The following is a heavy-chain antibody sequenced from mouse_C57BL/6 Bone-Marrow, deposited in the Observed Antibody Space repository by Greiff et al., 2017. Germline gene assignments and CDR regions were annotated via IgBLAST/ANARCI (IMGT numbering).Heavy chain of an antibody. CDR3: TRGGYYGSSSFAF. Sequence: VHVKQSGTVLARPGASVKMSCKTSGYTFTSYWMHWVKQRPGKGLEWIGAIYPGNSDTSYNQKVKGKAKLTAVTSASTAYMELSSLTNEDSAVYYCTRGGYYGSSSFAFWGTGTPVTVSS. V-gene: IGHV1-5*01. CDR1: GYTFTSYW. J-gene: IGHJ1*03. D-gene: IGHD1-1*01. CDR2: IYPGNSDT.